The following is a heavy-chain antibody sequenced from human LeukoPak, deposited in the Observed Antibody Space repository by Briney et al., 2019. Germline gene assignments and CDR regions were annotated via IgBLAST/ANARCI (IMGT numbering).Heavy chain of an antibody. V-gene: IGHV4-34*01. CDR2: INHSGST. J-gene: IGHJ5*02. D-gene: IGHD2-2*01. CDR1: GGSFSGYY. Sequence: SQTLSLTCAVYGGSFSGYYWGWIRQPPGKGLEWVWEINHSGSTNYNPSLKSRVTISVDTSQNQSSLKLSSVTAADTAVYYCARKAIVVVPAANKLGFAPWGQGTLVTVSS. CDR3: ARKAIVVVPAANKLGFAP.